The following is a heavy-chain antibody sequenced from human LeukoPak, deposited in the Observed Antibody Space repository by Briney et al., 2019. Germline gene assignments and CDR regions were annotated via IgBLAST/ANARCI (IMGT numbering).Heavy chain of an antibody. J-gene: IGHJ4*02. CDR3: ARRHSSGWFYY. CDR2: IYRSGST. Sequence: SETLSLTCTVSGYSISNGYYWDWIRQPPGRGLEWIGNIYRSGSTPYNPSLKSRVTISVDTSKNRFSLKVNSVTAADTAVYYCARRHSSGWFYYWGQGTLVTVSS. V-gene: IGHV4-38-2*02. CDR1: GYSISNGYY. D-gene: IGHD6-19*01.